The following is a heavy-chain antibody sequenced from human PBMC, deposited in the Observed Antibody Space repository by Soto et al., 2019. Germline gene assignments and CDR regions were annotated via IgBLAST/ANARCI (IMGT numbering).Heavy chain of an antibody. CDR3: ARFGHCGSTSCYILGPHYYGMDV. Sequence: PSETLSLTCAASGYSISSGYFWGWIRQPPGQGLESIGSVYHTGSAYYNPSLKSRVTISVDTSKNQFSLRLSSVTAADTAVYYCARFGHCGSTSCYILGPHYYGMDVWGQGTTVTVSS. J-gene: IGHJ6*02. CDR2: VYHTGSA. CDR1: GYSISSGYF. V-gene: IGHV4-38-2*01. D-gene: IGHD2-2*02.